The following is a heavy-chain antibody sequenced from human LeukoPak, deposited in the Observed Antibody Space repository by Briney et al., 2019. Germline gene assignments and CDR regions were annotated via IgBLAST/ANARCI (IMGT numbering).Heavy chain of an antibody. CDR3: PKTSRVYATSYYYYYYMAV. D-gene: IGHD2-8*01. CDR1: GGSFSGYY. J-gene: IGHJ6*03. Sequence: PSETLSLTCAVYGGSFSGYYWSWIRQPPGKGLEWIGEINHSGSTNYNPSLKSRVTISVDTSKNQCSLKLRSVTAADTAVYYCPKTSRVYATSYYYYYYMAVWGKGTTVTVSS. V-gene: IGHV4-34*01. CDR2: INHSGST.